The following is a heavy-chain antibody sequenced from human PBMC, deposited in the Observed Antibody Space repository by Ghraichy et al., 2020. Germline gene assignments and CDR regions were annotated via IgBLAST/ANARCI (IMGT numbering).Heavy chain of an antibody. J-gene: IGHJ4*02. D-gene: IGHD3/OR15-3a*01. Sequence: GGSLRLSCAASGFTFSNYWMSWVRQAPGKGLEWVANIKLDGSEKYYVDSVKGRFTISRDNAKNSLYLQMNSLRAEDTAVYYCARGGLSLDYWGQGTLVTVSS. CDR1: GFTFSNYW. V-gene: IGHV3-7*01. CDR2: IKLDGSEK. CDR3: ARGGLSLDY.